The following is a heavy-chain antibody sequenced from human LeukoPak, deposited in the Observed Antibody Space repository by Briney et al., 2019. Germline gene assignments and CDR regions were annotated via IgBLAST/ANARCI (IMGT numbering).Heavy chain of an antibody. CDR2: ISRSGDRT. CDR1: GFTFRSYS. Sequence: GGSLRLSCAASGFTFRSYSMSWVRQAPGKGLEWVSAISRSGDRTYYADSVKGRFTISRDNSKNTVSLQMNSLRAEDTAVYYFAKSGKYSVLIGYSTFEYWGQGTLVTVSS. V-gene: IGHV3-23*01. CDR3: AKSGKYSVLIGYSTFEY. J-gene: IGHJ4*02. D-gene: IGHD3-9*01.